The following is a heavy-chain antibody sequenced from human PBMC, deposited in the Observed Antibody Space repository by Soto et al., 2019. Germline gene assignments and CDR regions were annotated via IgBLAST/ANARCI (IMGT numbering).Heavy chain of an antibody. CDR2: INTYNGKT. D-gene: IGHD3-16*01. CDR3: AMVDVYVTPSPQDV. V-gene: IGHV1-18*01. Sequence: GASVKVSCKTSGYIFTSYGIGWARQAPGQGLEWMGWINTYNGKTNYAQNLQGRVTLTTDTSTSTAYMELRSLRSNDTAIYYCAMVDVYVTPSPQDVWGQGTKVTVSS. J-gene: IGHJ6*02. CDR1: GYIFTSYG.